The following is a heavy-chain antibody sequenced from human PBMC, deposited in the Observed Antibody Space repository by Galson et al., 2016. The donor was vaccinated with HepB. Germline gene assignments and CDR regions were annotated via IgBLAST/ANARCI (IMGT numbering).Heavy chain of an antibody. J-gene: IGHJ6*02. Sequence: SVKVSCKASGGSFSSYGLNWLRQAPGQGPEWMGRIIPMVGTTDYAQTLQDRVTITAAKSTGTAYMELSSLRSEDTAVYYCARDSYDFWSGHYGLDVWGQGTTVTVSS. V-gene: IGHV1-69*04. CDR2: IIPMVGTT. CDR3: ARDSYDFWSGHYGLDV. CDR1: GGSFSSYG. D-gene: IGHD3-3*01.